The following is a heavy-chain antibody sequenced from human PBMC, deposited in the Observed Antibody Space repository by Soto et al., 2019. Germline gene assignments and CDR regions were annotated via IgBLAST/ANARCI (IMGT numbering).Heavy chain of an antibody. J-gene: IGHJ5*02. V-gene: IGHV4-30-4*01. CDR3: ARVHGGGHYNLSVIDP. CDR1: GDSIDSGHFY. Sequence: HVQLQESGPGLVKPSQTLSLTCTVSGDSIDSGHFYWTWIRQPPGKGLEWIGYIHYTGSTYYNPSIQRPVTISVDTSKNQFSLKVTSVTAADTAVYYCARVHGGGHYNLSVIDPWGQGTLVTVSS. D-gene: IGHD1-1*01. CDR2: IHYTGST.